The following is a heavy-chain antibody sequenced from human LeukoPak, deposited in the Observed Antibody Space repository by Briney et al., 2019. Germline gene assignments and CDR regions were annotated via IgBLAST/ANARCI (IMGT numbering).Heavy chain of an antibody. CDR3: ARHPGGAVAGHPCDY. CDR2: ISASGDTI. CDR1: GFTFSNFA. J-gene: IGHJ4*02. Sequence: GGSLRLSCAASGFTFSNFAMSWVRQSPGCGLELVSPISASGDTIYYADSMKGRFTTSRDNSKSTLYLQMNSLRAEDTALYYCARHPGGAVAGHPCDYWGQGALFTVSS. V-gene: IGHV3-23*01. D-gene: IGHD6-19*01.